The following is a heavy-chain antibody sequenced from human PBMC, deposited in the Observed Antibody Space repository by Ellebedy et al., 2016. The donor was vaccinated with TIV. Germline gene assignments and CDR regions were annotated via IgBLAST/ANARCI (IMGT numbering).Heavy chain of an antibody. D-gene: IGHD2-8*01. Sequence: MPSETLSLTCSVSSGSITNGNHSWVWIRQTPGKGLEWIGPIYYRGSSDYAPSLKSRVTISVHKTMDQFSLKLSSVTAAAPALFYFARRDPAPCPFDGVCSREGALDPWGQGTLITVSS. CDR3: ARRDPAPCPFDGVCSREGALDP. CDR1: SGSITNGNHS. J-gene: IGHJ5*02. V-gene: IGHV4-39*01. CDR2: IYYRGSS.